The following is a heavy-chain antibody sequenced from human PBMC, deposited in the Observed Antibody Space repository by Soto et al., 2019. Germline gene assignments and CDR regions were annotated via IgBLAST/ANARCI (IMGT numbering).Heavy chain of an antibody. CDR2: IYYSGNT. Sequence: SDTQSLTCSVSSASLSNSTYYWSWIHPPPGRGPGWIVRIYYSGNTYYKPSLKSGVSISIDTSRNQFSLKLTSVTAADTGVYYCASSSPFHYWGPGILVTVSS. J-gene: IGHJ4*02. V-gene: IGHV4-39*01. CDR1: SASLSNSTYY. CDR3: ASSSPFHY. D-gene: IGHD6-6*01.